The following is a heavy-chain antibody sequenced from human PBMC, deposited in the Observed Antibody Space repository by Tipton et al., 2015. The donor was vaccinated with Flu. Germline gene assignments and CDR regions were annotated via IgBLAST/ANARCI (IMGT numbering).Heavy chain of an antibody. CDR2: IHHSGTT. D-gene: IGHD2-2*01. CDR3: ANVYCDSTNCYAGRLQFDY. V-gene: IGHV4-38-2*01. J-gene: IGHJ4*02. Sequence: TLSLTCAVSGFSISSGYYWGWIRQPPGKGLEWIGGIHHSGTTYYNPSLKSRVTMSVDTSKNQFSLKLSSVTAADTPVYYCANVYCDSTNCYAGRLQFDYWGQGTLVTVSS. CDR1: GFSISSGYY.